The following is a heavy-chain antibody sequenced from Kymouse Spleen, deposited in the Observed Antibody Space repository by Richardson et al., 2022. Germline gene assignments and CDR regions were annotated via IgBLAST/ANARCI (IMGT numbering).Heavy chain of an antibody. J-gene: IGHJ6*02. CDR1: GFTFSSYG. V-gene: IGHV3-30*18. CDR3: AKDTQLRYFDWLSPLYYYYGMDV. CDR2: ISYDGSNK. D-gene: IGHD3-9*01. Sequence: QVQLVESGGGVVQPGRSLRLSCAASGFTFSSYGMHWVRQAPGKGLEWVAVISYDGSNKYYADSVKGRFTISRDNSKNTLYLQMNSLRAEDTAVYYCAKDTQLRYFDWLSPLYYYYGMDVWGQGTTVTVSS.